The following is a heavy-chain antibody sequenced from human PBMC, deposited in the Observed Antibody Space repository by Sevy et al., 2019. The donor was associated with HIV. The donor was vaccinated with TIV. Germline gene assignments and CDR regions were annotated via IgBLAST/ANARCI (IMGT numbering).Heavy chain of an antibody. CDR1: EDTFNDYY. CDR3: GRWREGGGGLSV. V-gene: IGHV1-2*02. J-gene: IGHJ4*02. D-gene: IGHD3-16*02. CDR2: INPNIGGT. Sequence: ASVKVSCKVSEDTFNDYYIHWVRQAPGQGLEWMGWINPNIGGTNYAQIFQGRVTMTRDTSISTDYMELSRLRSDDTAVYYCGRWREGGGGLSVCGQGTLVTVSS.